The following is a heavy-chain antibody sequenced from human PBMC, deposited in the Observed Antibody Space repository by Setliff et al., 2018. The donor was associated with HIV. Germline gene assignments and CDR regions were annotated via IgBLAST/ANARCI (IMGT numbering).Heavy chain of an antibody. V-gene: IGHV4-38-2*02. CDR2: VYHSGST. Sequence: LSLTCTVSGYSVNSDYLWCWIRQPPGKGLEWIGSVYHSGSTYYNPSLKGRVTISLDMSQNQFSLKVNSVTAADAAIYYCARGGPAVAYAVDVWGQGTTVTVSS. CDR1: GYSVNSDYL. CDR3: ARGGPAVAYAVDV. J-gene: IGHJ6*02. D-gene: IGHD5-12*01.